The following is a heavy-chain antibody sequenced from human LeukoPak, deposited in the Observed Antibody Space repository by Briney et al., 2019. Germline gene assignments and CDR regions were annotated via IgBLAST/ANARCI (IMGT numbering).Heavy chain of an antibody. CDR2: ISSRSSYI. D-gene: IGHD5-12*01. Sequence: GGSLRLSCAASGFTFSSYSMNWVRQAPGKGLGWVSSISSRSSYIYYTDSVKGRFTISRDNAKNSLHLQMNSLRAEDTALYYCARGSTGGYSGYDATRKYFDYWGQGTLVTVST. CDR3: ARGSTGGYSGYDATRKYFDY. J-gene: IGHJ4*02. V-gene: IGHV3-21*01. CDR1: GFTFSSYS.